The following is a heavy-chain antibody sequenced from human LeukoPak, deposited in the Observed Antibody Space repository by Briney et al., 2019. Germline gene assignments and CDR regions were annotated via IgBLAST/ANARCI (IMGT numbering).Heavy chain of an antibody. Sequence: PGGSLRLSCAASGFIFDDYAMHWVRQVPGKGLEWVSGISWNSGIIDYADSVKGRFTISGDNAKNFLYLRMNSLRAEDMALYYCAKGVGSRSAFDIWGQGTMVTVSS. D-gene: IGHD2-15*01. J-gene: IGHJ3*02. CDR3: AKGVGSRSAFDI. CDR1: GFIFDDYA. CDR2: ISWNSGII. V-gene: IGHV3-9*03.